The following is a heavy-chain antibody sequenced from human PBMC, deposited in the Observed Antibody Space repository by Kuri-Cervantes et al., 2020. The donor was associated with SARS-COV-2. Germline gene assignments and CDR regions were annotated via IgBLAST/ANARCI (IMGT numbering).Heavy chain of an antibody. CDR3: AKEEKVLRFLEWLGGMDV. D-gene: IGHD3-3*01. CDR1: GFTFSSYA. J-gene: IGHJ6*02. Sequence: LSLTCAASGFTFSSYAMHWVRQAPGKGLEWVAVISYDGSNKYYADSVKGRFTVSRDNSKDTLYLQMNSLRAEDTAVYYCAKEEKVLRFLEWLGGMDVWGQGTTVTVSS. CDR2: ISYDGSNK. V-gene: IGHV3-30-3*01.